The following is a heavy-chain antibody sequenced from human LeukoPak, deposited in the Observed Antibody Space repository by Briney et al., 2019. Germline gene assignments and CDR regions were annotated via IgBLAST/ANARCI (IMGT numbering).Heavy chain of an antibody. Sequence: ASVTVSCMVSGYTLTELSMHWVRQAPGKGLEWMGGFDPEDGETIYAQKFQGRVTMTEDTSTDTAYMELSSLRSEDTAVYYCATDLTGTDAFDIWGQGTMVTVSS. V-gene: IGHV1-24*01. CDR1: GYTLTELS. J-gene: IGHJ3*02. CDR3: ATDLTGTDAFDI. CDR2: FDPEDGET. D-gene: IGHD1-1*01.